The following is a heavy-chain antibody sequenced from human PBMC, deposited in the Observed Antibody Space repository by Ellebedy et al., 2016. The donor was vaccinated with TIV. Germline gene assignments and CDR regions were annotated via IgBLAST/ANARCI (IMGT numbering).Heavy chain of an antibody. D-gene: IGHD4-17*01. J-gene: IGHJ4*02. CDR3: VRDSGFGDYIPFDN. CDR2: MHYSGTT. Sequence: MPSETLSLTCTVSGGSVSSSTYYWGWIRQPPGKGLEWIGTMHYSGTTNYSTSLKSRVTISVDTSKNQFSLKLSAVTAADTAVYYCVRDSGFGDYIPFDNWGQGTLVTVSS. CDR1: GGSVSSSTYY. V-gene: IGHV4-39*07.